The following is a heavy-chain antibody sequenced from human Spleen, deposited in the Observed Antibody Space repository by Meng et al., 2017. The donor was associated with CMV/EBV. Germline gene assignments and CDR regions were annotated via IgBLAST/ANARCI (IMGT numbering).Heavy chain of an antibody. CDR2: ISGSGGST. CDR1: GFTFSSYA. Sequence: GGSLRLSCAASGFTFSSYAMSWVRQAPGKGLEWVSAISGSGGSTYYADSVKGRFTISRDNSKNTLYLQMNSLRAEDTAVYYCARGSSSYDYYGMDVWGQGTTVTVSS. CDR3: ARGSSSYDYYGMDV. D-gene: IGHD6-13*01. V-gene: IGHV3-23*01. J-gene: IGHJ6*02.